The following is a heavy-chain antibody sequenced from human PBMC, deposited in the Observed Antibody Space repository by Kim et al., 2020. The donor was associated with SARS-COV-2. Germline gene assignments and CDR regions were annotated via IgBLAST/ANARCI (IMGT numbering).Heavy chain of an antibody. CDR1: GFTFSSYS. Sequence: GGSLRLSCAASGFTFSSYSMNWVRQAPGKGLEWVSSISSSSSYIYYADSVKGRFTISRDNAKNSLYLQMNSLRAEDTAVYYCARDLSAVAVSTAYYYYGMDVWGQGTTVTVSS. CDR3: ARDLSAVAVSTAYYYYGMDV. V-gene: IGHV3-21*01. CDR2: ISSSSSYI. D-gene: IGHD6-19*01. J-gene: IGHJ6*02.